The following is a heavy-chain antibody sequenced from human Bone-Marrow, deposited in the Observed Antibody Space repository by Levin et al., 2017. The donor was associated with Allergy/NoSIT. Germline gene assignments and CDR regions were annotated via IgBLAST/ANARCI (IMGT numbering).Heavy chain of an antibody. D-gene: IGHD3-3*01. V-gene: IGHV3-30-3*01. CDR1: GFTFSDYA. J-gene: IGHJ4*02. CDR3: ARVEVQSVPDY. Sequence: PGGSLRLSCAASGFTFSDYAMHWVRQAPGKGLEWVAVIAFDGSNKYYADSVKGRFTISRDNSKNTLYLQMNSLRAEDTAVYFCARVEVQSVPDYWGQGTLVTVSS. CDR2: IAFDGSNK.